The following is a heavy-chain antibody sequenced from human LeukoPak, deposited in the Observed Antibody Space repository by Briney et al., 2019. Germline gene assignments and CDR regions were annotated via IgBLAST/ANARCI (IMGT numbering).Heavy chain of an antibody. CDR3: AKDIGSSWYYYYYGMDV. V-gene: IGHV3-43*01. CDR1: GFTFDDYT. CDR2: ISWDGGST. D-gene: IGHD6-13*01. Sequence: PGGSLRLSCAASGFTFDDYTMHWVRQAPGKGLEWVSLISWDGGSTYYADSVKGRFTISRDNSKNSLYLQMNSLRTEDTALYYCAKDIGSSWYYYYYGMDVWGQGTTVTVSS. J-gene: IGHJ6*02.